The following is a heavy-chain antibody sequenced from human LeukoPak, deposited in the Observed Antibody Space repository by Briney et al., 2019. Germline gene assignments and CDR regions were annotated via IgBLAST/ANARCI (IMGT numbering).Heavy chain of an antibody. CDR3: ARDGSPFDY. CDR1: GDSISNYY. Sequence: SETLSLTCNVSGDSISNYYWSWIRQPPGKGLEWIGYIYYSGSTNYNPSLKSRVTISVDTSKNQFSLKLSSVTAADTAVYYCARDGSPFDYWGQGTLVTVSS. V-gene: IGHV4-59*01. CDR2: IYYSGST. J-gene: IGHJ4*02. D-gene: IGHD2-15*01.